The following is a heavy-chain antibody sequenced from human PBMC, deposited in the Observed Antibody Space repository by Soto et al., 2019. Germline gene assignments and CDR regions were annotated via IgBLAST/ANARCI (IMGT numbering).Heavy chain of an antibody. D-gene: IGHD4-17*01. CDR2: IIPIFGTA. CDR3: AREGIYGGKQNLFDY. J-gene: IGHJ4*02. Sequence: GASVKVSCKASGGTFSSYAISWVRQAPGQGLEWMGGIIPIFGTANYAQKFQGRVTITADESTSTAYMELSSLRSEDTAVYYCAREGIYGGKQNLFDYWGQGTLVTVSS. CDR1: GGTFSSYA. V-gene: IGHV1-69*13.